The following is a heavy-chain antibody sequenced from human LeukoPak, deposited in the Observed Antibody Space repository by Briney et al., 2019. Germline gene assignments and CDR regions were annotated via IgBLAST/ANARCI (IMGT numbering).Heavy chain of an antibody. Sequence: SVKVSCKASGGTFSSYAISWVRQAPGQGLEWMGGIIPIFGTANYAQKFQGRVTFTADKSTSTAYMELSSLRSEDTAVYYCARVGYCSSTSCYDYWGQGTLVTVSS. D-gene: IGHD2-2*01. CDR1: GGTFSSYA. V-gene: IGHV1-69*06. CDR3: ARVGYCSSTSCYDY. J-gene: IGHJ4*02. CDR2: IIPIFGTA.